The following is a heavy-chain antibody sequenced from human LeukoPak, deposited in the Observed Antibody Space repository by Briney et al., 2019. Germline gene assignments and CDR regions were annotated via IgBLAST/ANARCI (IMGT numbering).Heavy chain of an antibody. CDR1: GFTFSSYA. Sequence: PGGSLRLSCAASGFTFSSYAMSWVRQAPGKGLEWVSAISGSGGSTYYADSVKGRFTISRDNSKNPLYLQMNSLRAEDTAVYYYAKGVNTVTPRMLDYWGQGTLVTVSS. V-gene: IGHV3-23*01. CDR3: AKGVNTVTPRMLDY. D-gene: IGHD4-17*01. CDR2: ISGSGGST. J-gene: IGHJ4*02.